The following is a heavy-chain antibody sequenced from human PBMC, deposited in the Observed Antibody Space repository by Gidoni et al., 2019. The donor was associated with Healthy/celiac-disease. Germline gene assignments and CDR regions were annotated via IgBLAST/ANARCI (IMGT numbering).Heavy chain of an antibody. V-gene: IGHV3-23*01. CDR3: AKRGAGDRGWFDP. Sequence: EVQLLESGGGLVQPGGSLRLSCAASGFTFSSYAMSWVRQAPGKGLEWVPAISGSGGSTYYADSGKGRFTISRDNSKNTLYLQMNSLRAEDTAVYYCAKRGAGDRGWFDPWGQGTLVTVSS. D-gene: IGHD7-27*01. CDR1: GFTFSSYA. J-gene: IGHJ5*02. CDR2: ISGSGGST.